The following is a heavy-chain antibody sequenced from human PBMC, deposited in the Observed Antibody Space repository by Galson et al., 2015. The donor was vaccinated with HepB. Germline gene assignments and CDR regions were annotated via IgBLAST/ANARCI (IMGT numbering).Heavy chain of an antibody. Sequence: SLRLSCAGSGFTFSSYGMHWVRQAPGKGLEWVAAIWFDATNTHYADSVKGRFTISRDNSENTLYLQMNNVRVEDTAVYFCARASGGRYPTTTYYWGQGTLVTVSS. J-gene: IGHJ4*02. V-gene: IGHV3-33*01. CDR2: IWFDATNT. CDR1: GFTFSSYG. CDR3: ARASGGRYPTTTYY. D-gene: IGHD3-16*02.